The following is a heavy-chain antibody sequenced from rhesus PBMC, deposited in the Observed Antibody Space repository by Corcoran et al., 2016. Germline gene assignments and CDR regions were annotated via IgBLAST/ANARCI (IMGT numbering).Heavy chain of an antibody. J-gene: IGHJ4*01. Sequence: QVQLQESGPGLVKPSETLSLTCAVSGGSVSSSNWWSWIRQPPGKGLEWIGYISGSSGSTYYNPALKRRGTISTDTSKNQFSLKLSSVTAADTAVYYCARDRRGYFLDYWGQGVLVTVSS. D-gene: IGHD2-15*01. CDR1: GGSVSSSNW. V-gene: IGHV4-65*01. CDR3: ARDRRGYFLDY. CDR2: ISGSSGST.